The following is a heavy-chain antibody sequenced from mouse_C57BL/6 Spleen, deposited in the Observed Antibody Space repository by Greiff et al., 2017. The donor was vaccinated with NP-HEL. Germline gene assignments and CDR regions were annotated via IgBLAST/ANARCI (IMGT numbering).Heavy chain of an antibody. CDR2: INPNNGGT. Sequence: VQLQQSGPELVKPGASVKISCKASGYTFTDYYMNWVKQSHGKSLEWIGDINPNNGGTSYNQKFKGKATLTVDKSSSTAYMELRSLTSEDSAVYYCAAPLYEGFAYWGQGTLVTVSA. D-gene: IGHD1-1*01. CDR3: AAPLYEGFAY. CDR1: GYTFTDYY. J-gene: IGHJ3*01. V-gene: IGHV1-26*01.